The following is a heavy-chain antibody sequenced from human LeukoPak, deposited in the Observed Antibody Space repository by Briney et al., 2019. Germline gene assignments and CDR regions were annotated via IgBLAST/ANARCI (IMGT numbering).Heavy chain of an antibody. V-gene: IGHV3-30*18. CDR3: AKDMRPYSGDRSFLFDQ. CDR2: ILYDGSDK. Sequence: PGRSLRLSCAASGFSFSYYGIHWVRQAPGKGLEWVALILYDGSDKYFADSVKGRFSISRDNSQNTLYLQMNSLRAEDTAIYYCAKDMRPYSGDRSFLFDQWGQGTLVIVSS. D-gene: IGHD1-26*01. CDR1: GFSFSYYG. J-gene: IGHJ4*02.